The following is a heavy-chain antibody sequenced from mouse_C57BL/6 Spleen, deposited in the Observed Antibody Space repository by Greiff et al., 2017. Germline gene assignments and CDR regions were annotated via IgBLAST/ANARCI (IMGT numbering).Heavy chain of an antibody. J-gene: IGHJ1*03. CDR2: IHPNSGST. D-gene: IGHD2-4*01. CDR1: GYTFTSYW. V-gene: IGHV1-64*01. Sequence: VQLQQPGAELVKPGASVKLSCKASGYTFTSYWLHWVKQRPGQGLEWIGMIHPNSGSTNYNEKFKSKSTLTVDNSSSTAYMQLSSLTSEDSAVYYCARRIYDDDDGYWYFDVWGTGTTVTVSS. CDR3: ARRIYDDDDGYWYFDV.